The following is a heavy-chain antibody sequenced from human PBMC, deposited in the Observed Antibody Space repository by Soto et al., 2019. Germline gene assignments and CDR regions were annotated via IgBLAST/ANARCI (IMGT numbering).Heavy chain of an antibody. V-gene: IGHV4-34*01. CDR1: GGSFSGYA. Sequence: SETLSLTCAVYGGSFSGYAWPWIRQSTGKGLEWIGEINYSGSTNYNPSLKSRGTISVDTSKNQFSRKLTSVPAADTAVYYCARPGYCGTTRCYTSYIDVWGKGTTVTVSS. D-gene: IGHD2-2*02. CDR2: INYSGST. CDR3: ARPGYCGTTRCYTSYIDV. J-gene: IGHJ6*03.